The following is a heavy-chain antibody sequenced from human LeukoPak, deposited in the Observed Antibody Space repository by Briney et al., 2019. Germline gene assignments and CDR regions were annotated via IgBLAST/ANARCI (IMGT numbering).Heavy chain of an antibody. CDR2: IKSKTDGGTT. CDR1: GFTFSSYA. J-gene: IGHJ6*03. D-gene: IGHD3-10*01. CDR3: TTALRWFGELLGYYYYYMDV. V-gene: IGHV3-15*01. Sequence: SGGSLRLSCAASGFTFSSYAMSWVRQAPGKGLEWVGRIKSKTDGGTTDYAAPVKGRFTISRDDSKNTLYLQMNSLKTEDTAVYYCTTALRWFGELLGYYYYYMDVWGKGTTVTISS.